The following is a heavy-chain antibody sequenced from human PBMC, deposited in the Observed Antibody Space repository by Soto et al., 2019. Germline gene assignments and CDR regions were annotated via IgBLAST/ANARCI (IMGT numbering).Heavy chain of an antibody. J-gene: IGHJ4*02. CDR1: GYTFSSYY. CDR2: INPNGRST. V-gene: IGHV1-46*01. Sequence: QVQLVQSGAEVKKPGAAVKVSCKASGYTFSSYYIHWVRQAPGQGLEWIGIINPNGRSTNYAQNFKDRPTVTRDTSTATVYMDLSALTADGTAMYYCARGLGRGDCWGQGTLVTVSS. D-gene: IGHD3-10*01. CDR3: ARGLGRGDC.